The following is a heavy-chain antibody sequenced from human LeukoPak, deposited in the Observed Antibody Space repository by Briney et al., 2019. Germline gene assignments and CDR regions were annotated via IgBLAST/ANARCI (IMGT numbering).Heavy chain of an antibody. J-gene: IGHJ5*02. Sequence: SETLSLTCTVSGGSISSYYWSWIRQPAGKGLEWIGRIYRSGSTNYNPSLKSRATMSVDTSKNQFSLNLNSVTAADTAVYYCARERGVGMADCSGGSCYRSLDPWGQGTLVTVSS. D-gene: IGHD2-15*01. CDR2: IYRSGST. V-gene: IGHV4-4*07. CDR3: ARERGVGMADCSGGSCYRSLDP. CDR1: GGSISSYY.